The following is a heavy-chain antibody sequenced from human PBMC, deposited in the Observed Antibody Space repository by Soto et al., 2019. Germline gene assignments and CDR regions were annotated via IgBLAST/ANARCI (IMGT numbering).Heavy chain of an antibody. Sequence: SETLSLTCTVSGGSISSYYWSWIRQPPGKGLEWIGYIYYSGSTNYNPSLKSRVTISVDTSKNQFSLKLSSVTAADTAVYYCARESLVSSISTRYPYYYYYMDVWGKGTTVTVSS. CDR1: GGSISSYY. J-gene: IGHJ6*03. CDR3: ARESLVSSISTRYPYYYYYMDV. V-gene: IGHV4-59*01. D-gene: IGHD2-8*01. CDR2: IYYSGST.